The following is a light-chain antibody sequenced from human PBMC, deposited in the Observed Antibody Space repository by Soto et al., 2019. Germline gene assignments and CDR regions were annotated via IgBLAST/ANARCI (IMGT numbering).Light chain of an antibody. J-gene: IGLJ3*02. CDR1: NSDVGGYNY. CDR2: EVS. CDR3: SSYTSSSTLV. V-gene: IGLV2-14*01. Sequence: QSALTQPASVSGSPGQSITISCTGTNSDVGGYNYVSWYQQHPGKAPKLMIYEVSNRPSGVSNRFSGTKSGNTASLTISGLHAEDDADYYCSSYTSSSTLVFGGGTKLTVL.